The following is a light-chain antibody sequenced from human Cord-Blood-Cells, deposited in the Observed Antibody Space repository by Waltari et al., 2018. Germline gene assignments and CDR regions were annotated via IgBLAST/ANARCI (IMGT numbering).Light chain of an antibody. CDR1: QSVSSSY. V-gene: IGKV3-20*01. Sequence: EIVLTQSPGTLSLSPGERATLSCRASQSVSSSYLAWYQQKPGQAPRLLIYGASSRATGIADRLSGRGSGTDFTRTISRLEPEDVAVYYCQQYGSSPRRTFGQGTKVEIK. CDR2: GAS. J-gene: IGKJ1*01. CDR3: QQYGSSPRRT.